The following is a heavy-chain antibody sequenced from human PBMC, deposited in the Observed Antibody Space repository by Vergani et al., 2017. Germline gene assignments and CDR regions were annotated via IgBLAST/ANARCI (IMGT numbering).Heavy chain of an antibody. D-gene: IGHD3-16*01. CDR2: ISGSGSTI. J-gene: IGHJ4*02. CDR1: GFTFSSYA. Sequence: EVQLLESGGGLVQPGGSLRLSCAASGFTFSSYAMSWVRQAPGKGLEWVSAISGSGSTIYYADSVKGRFTISRDNAKNSLYLQMNSLRAEDTAVYYCARGPLLFAPWVYWGQGTLVTVSS. V-gene: IGHV3-23*01. CDR3: ARGPLLFAPWVY.